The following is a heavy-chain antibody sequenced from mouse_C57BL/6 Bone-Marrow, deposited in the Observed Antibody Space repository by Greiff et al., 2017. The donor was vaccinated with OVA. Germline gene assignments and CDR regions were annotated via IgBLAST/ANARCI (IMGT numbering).Heavy chain of an antibody. Sequence: VQLKESVAELVRPGASVKLSCTASGFNIKNTYMHWVKQRPEQGLEWIGRIDPANGNTKYATKFQGKATITADTSSTTAYLQLSSLTSEDTAIYYCARFYYFGSSTAWFAYWGQGTLVTVSA. V-gene: IGHV14-3*01. D-gene: IGHD1-1*01. J-gene: IGHJ3*01. CDR3: ARFYYFGSSTAWFAY. CDR1: GFNIKNTY. CDR2: IDPANGNT.